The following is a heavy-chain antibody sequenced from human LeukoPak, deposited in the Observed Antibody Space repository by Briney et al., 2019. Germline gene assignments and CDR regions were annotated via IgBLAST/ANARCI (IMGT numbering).Heavy chain of an antibody. CDR2: IYHSGST. CDR3: ARLSTWFDP. V-gene: IGHV4-38-2*01. Sequence: GSLRLSCAASGFTFSNAWMSWVRQAPGKGLEWIGSIYHSGSTYYNPSLKSRVTISVDTSKNQFSLKLSSVTAADTAVYYCARLSTWFDPWGQGTLVTVSS. J-gene: IGHJ5*02. CDR1: GFTFSNAW.